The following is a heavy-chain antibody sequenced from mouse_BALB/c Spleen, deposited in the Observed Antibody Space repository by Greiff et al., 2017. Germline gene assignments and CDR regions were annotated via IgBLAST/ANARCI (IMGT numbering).Heavy chain of an antibody. Sequence: EVMLVESGGGLVKPGGSLKLSCAASGFTFSSYAMSWVRQTPEKRLEWVASISSGGSTYYPDSVKGRFTISRDNAGNILYLQMSSLRSEDTAMYYCARGIITTGGFAYWGQGTLVTVSA. J-gene: IGHJ3*01. D-gene: IGHD1-1*01. V-gene: IGHV5-6-5*01. CDR1: GFTFSSYA. CDR2: ISSGGST. CDR3: ARGIITTGGFAY.